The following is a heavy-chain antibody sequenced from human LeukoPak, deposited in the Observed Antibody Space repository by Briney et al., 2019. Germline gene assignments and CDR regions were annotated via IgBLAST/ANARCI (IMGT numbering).Heavy chain of an antibody. J-gene: IGHJ4*02. V-gene: IGHV3-23*01. CDR3: AKDRNYCDSSGYIYYFDY. Sequence: GGSLRLSCAASGFTSSSYAMSWVRQAPGEGLEWVSGISGSGVSTYYADSVKGRFTISRDNSKNTLYLQMNSLRAEDTAVYYCAKDRNYCDSSGYIYYFDYWGQGTLVTVSS. D-gene: IGHD3-22*01. CDR1: GFTSSSYA. CDR2: ISGSGVST.